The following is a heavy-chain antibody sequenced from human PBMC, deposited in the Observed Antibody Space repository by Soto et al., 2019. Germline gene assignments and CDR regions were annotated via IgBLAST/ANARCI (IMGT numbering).Heavy chain of an antibody. J-gene: IGHJ6*02. CDR2: VYNTGGT. CDR3: VRQGIGPLHGLVDV. V-gene: IGHV4-59*08. Sequence: QVQLQQSGPGLVKPSETLSLTCTVSSGPTSSHNWGWIRQPPGRGLEWIGYVYNTGGTSYNPTLSSRVTISAAPSTKNISLTLSSVTAADTAVYYCVRQGIGPLHGLVDVWGQGTTVSFSS. CDR1: SGPTSSHN. D-gene: IGHD3-10*01.